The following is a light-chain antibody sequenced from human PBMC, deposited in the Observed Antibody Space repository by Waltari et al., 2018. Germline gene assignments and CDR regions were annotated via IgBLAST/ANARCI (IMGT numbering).Light chain of an antibody. J-gene: IGKJ2*01. Sequence: ASQSLTKKYLAWYQQKPGQAPRLLIYGASSRAAGIPDRFSGSGSGTDFTLTISRLEPEDFAVYYCQQYGSSIMYTFGQGTKLEIK. CDR2: GAS. CDR1: QSLTKKY. V-gene: IGKV3-20*01. CDR3: QQYGSSIMYT.